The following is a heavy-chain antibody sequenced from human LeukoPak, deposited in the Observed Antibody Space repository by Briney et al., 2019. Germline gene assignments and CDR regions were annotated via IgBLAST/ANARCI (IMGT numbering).Heavy chain of an antibody. Sequence: GGSLRLSCAASGFTGSNNYVSWVRQAPGMGLEWVSAIHSSGATCYADSVKGRFTISRDTSKNTVYLQMNSLRTDDTAVYYCARGNRNSFDYWGQGTLVTVSS. J-gene: IGHJ4*02. CDR1: GFTGSNNY. CDR2: IHSSGAT. D-gene: IGHD2/OR15-2a*01. CDR3: ARGNRNSFDY. V-gene: IGHV3-53*01.